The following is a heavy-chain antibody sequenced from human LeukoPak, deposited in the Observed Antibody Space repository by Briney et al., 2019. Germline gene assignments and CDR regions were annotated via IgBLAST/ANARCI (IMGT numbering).Heavy chain of an antibody. CDR3: ARSSMVRGVHFDY. V-gene: IGHV4-38-2*01. CDR1: GYSISSGYY. Sequence: SETLSLTCAVSGYSISSGYYWGWIRQPPGKGLEWIGSIYRSGSTYYNPSLKSRVTISVDTSKNQFSLKLNSVTAADTAVYYCARSSMVRGVHFDYWGQGTLVTVSS. CDR2: IYRSGST. D-gene: IGHD3-10*01. J-gene: IGHJ4*02.